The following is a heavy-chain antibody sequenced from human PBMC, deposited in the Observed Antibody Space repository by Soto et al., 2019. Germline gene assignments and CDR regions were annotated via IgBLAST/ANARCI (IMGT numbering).Heavy chain of an antibody. Sequence: QVQLQESGPGLVKPSQTLSLTCTVSGGSISSGGYYWSWIRQHPGKGLEWIGYIYYSGSTYYNPSLNSRVTISVDTSKNQFSLKLSSVTAADTAVYYCARSSSTTRPANWFDPWGQGTLVTVSS. V-gene: IGHV4-31*03. CDR2: IYYSGST. J-gene: IGHJ5*02. D-gene: IGHD1-1*01. CDR1: GGSISSGGYY. CDR3: ARSSSTTRPANWFDP.